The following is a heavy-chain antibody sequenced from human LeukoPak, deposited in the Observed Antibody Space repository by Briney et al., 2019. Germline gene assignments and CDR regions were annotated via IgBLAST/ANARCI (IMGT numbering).Heavy chain of an antibody. CDR1: GLTFSDYT. CDR2: IKQDGSEK. J-gene: IGHJ4*02. V-gene: IGHV3-7*01. Sequence: GGSLRLSCAASGLTFSDYTMNWVRQAPGKGLEWVANIKQDGSEKYYVDSVKGRFTISRDNAKNSLYLQMNSLRAEDTAVYYCARLRGGYDRTPPMYWGQGTLVTVSS. D-gene: IGHD5-12*01. CDR3: ARLRGGYDRTPPMY.